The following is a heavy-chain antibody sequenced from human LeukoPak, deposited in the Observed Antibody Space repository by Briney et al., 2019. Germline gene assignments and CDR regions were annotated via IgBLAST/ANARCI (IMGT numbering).Heavy chain of an antibody. Sequence: GESLKISCKASDYTFTHQWIGWVRQKSGSGLEWMGIIYPRDSDTRYSPSFQGHVTISADTSINTAYLEWNRLEASDTGIYYCARHSDVIGAIWGQGTLVTVSS. V-gene: IGHV5-51*01. J-gene: IGHJ4*02. D-gene: IGHD3-10*01. CDR1: DYTFTHQW. CDR3: ARHSDVIGAI. CDR2: IYPRDSDT.